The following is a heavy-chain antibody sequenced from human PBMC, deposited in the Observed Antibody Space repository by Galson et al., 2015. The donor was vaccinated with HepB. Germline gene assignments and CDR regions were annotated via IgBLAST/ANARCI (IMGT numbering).Heavy chain of an antibody. CDR2: IYSSGIT. V-gene: IGHV4-59*01. CDR1: GVSISLYY. Sequence: SETLSLTCTVSGVSISLYYWSWVRQPPGKGLEWIGYIYSSGITDYKPSLKSRVSISRDTSKNQFSLKLSSVTAADTAVYFCASSTTSGNYLRYWGQGSLVTVSS. J-gene: IGHJ4*02. D-gene: IGHD1-26*01. CDR3: ASSTTSGNYLRY.